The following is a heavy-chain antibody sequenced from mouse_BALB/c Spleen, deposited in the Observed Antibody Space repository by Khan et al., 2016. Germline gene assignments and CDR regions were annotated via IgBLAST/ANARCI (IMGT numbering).Heavy chain of an antibody. Sequence: EVELVESGGGLVKPGGSLRLSCATSGFTFTDYYMTWVRQPPGKALEWLGFIRNNANGYTKEYSASVQGRFTISRDNSQSSFYHLMSTLRADDSTTYYCARDGYYSPLDYWGQGTLVTASA. J-gene: IGHJ3*01. D-gene: IGHD1-1*01. CDR2: IRNNANGYTK. CDR1: GFTFTDYY. V-gene: IGHV7-3*02. CDR3: ARDGYYSPLDY.